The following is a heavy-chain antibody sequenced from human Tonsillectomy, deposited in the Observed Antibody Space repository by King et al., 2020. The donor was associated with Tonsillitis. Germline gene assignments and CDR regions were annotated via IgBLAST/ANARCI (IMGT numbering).Heavy chain of an antibody. Sequence: QLVQSGAEVKKPGASVKVSCKASGYTFTSYYMHWVRQAPGQGLEWMGIINPSGGSTSYAQKFQGRVTMTRDTSTSTVYMELSSLRSEDTAVYYCARAVWPYDSSGYHDYWGQGTLVTVSS. CDR3: ARAVWPYDSSGYHDY. V-gene: IGHV1-46*03. CDR2: INPSGGST. D-gene: IGHD3-22*01. J-gene: IGHJ4*02. CDR1: GYTFTSYY.